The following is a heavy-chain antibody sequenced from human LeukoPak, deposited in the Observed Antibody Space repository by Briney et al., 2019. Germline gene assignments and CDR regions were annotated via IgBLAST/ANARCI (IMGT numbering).Heavy chain of an antibody. V-gene: IGHV1-69*02. D-gene: IGHD4-23*01. Sequence: SVKVSCKASGGTFSSYTISWVRQAPGQGLEWMGRIIPILGIANYAQKFQGRVTITADKSTSTAYMELSSLRSEDTAVYYCARGRREIVYGGRGNYWGQGTLVTVSS. J-gene: IGHJ4*02. CDR2: IIPILGIA. CDR3: ARGRREIVYGGRGNY. CDR1: GGTFSSYT.